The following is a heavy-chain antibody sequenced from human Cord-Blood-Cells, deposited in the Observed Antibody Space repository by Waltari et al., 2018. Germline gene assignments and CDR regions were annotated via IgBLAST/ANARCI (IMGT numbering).Heavy chain of an antibody. CDR3: ARGPSVARGMGWFDP. J-gene: IGHJ5*02. D-gene: IGHD3-16*01. Sequence: QVQLQQWGAGLLKPSETLSLTCAVYGGSFSGYYWSWIRQPPGKGLEWIGEINHSGSTNYNPSLKSRVTISVDTSKNQFSLKLSSVTAADTAVYYCARGPSVARGMGWFDPWGQGTLVTVSS. CDR2: INHSGST. V-gene: IGHV4-34*01. CDR1: GGSFSGYY.